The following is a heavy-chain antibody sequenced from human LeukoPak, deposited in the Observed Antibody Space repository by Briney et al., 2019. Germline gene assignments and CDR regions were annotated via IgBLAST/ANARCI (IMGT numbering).Heavy chain of an antibody. CDR2: MNPNSGNT. Sequence: GASVKVSCKASGYTFTSYDINWVRQATGQGLEWMGWMNPNSGNTGYAQKFQGRVTMTRNTSISTAYMELSSLRSEDTAVYYCARGGWVSLYCSSTSCYSPWFDPWGQGTLVTVSS. J-gene: IGHJ5*02. D-gene: IGHD2-2*02. CDR1: GYTFTSYD. CDR3: ARGGWVSLYCSSTSCYSPWFDP. V-gene: IGHV1-8*01.